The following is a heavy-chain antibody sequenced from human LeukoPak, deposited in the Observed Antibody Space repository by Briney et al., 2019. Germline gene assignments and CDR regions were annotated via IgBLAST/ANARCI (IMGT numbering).Heavy chain of an antibody. V-gene: IGHV3-64*04. D-gene: IGHD6-13*01. CDR3: ARDRRIAAALGGYYYYGMDV. CDR1: GFTFSNYV. Sequence: GGSLRLSCSASGFTFSNYVMHWVRQAPGKGLEYLSAISTNGGSTYHADSVKGRFTISRDNSRNTLYLQMNSLRAEDTAVYYCARDRRIAAALGGYYYYGMDVWGQGTTVTVSS. J-gene: IGHJ6*02. CDR2: ISTNGGST.